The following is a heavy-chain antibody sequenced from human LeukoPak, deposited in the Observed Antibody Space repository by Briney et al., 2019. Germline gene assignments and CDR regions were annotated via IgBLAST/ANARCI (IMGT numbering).Heavy chain of an antibody. D-gene: IGHD6-13*01. CDR1: GYTFTSYD. Sequence: ASVKVSCKASGYTFTSYDINWLRQATGQGLEWMGWMNPNSGNTGYAQKFQGRVTMTRSTSISTAYMELSSLRSEDTAVYYCARGFSSWYYYYYYMDVWGKGTTVTVSS. CDR3: ARGFSSWYYYYYYMDV. CDR2: MNPNSGNT. V-gene: IGHV1-8*01. J-gene: IGHJ6*03.